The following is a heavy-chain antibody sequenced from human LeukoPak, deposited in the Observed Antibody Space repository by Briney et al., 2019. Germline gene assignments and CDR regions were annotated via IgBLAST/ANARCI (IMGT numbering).Heavy chain of an antibody. J-gene: IGHJ4*02. V-gene: IGHV4-39*01. CDR1: GGSISTSAYY. Sequence: SETLSLTCIVSGGSISTSAYYWGWIRQPPGEGLQWIGSIYYSGNTYYNSSLKSRVTISVDTSTSQFSLRLSSVTAADTAVYYCARGPTISPDYWGQGTLVTVSS. CDR2: IYYSGNT. D-gene: IGHD3-3*01. CDR3: ARGPTISPDY.